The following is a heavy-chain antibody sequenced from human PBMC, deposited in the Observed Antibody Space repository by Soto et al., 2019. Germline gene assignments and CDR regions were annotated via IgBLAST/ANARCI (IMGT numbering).Heavy chain of an antibody. CDR3: AKRFRRFGELLYYYYGMDV. D-gene: IGHD3-10*01. V-gene: IGHV3-23*01. CDR1: GFTFSSYA. J-gene: IGHJ6*02. CDR2: ISGSGGST. Sequence: GGSLRLSCAASGFTFSSYAMSWVRQAPGKGLEWVSAISGSGGSTYYADSVKGRFTISRDNSKNTLYLQMNSLRAEDTAVYYCAKRFRRFGELLYYYYGMDVCGQGTTVTVSS.